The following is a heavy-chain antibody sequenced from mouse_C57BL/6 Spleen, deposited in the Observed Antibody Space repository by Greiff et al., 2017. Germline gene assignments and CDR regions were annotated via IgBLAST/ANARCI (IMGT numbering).Heavy chain of an antibody. Sequence: EVQLQESEGGLVQPGSSMKLSCTASGFTFSDYYMAWVRQVPEKGLEWVANINYDGSSTYYLDSLKSRFIISRDNAKNVLYLQMSSLKSEDTATYYGASYSNYDWYFYVWGTGTTGTVAS. J-gene: IGHJ1*03. CDR2: INYDGSST. D-gene: IGHD2-5*01. CDR3: ASYSNYDWYFYV. CDR1: GFTFSDYY. V-gene: IGHV5-16*01.